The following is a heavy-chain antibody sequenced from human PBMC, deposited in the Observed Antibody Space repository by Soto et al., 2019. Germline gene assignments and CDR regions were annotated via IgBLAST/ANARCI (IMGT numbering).Heavy chain of an antibody. CDR3: ARHFGNYGDWAFDF. CDR2: INYSGRT. J-gene: IGHJ4*02. V-gene: IGHV4-39*01. Sequence: QVLLQESGPGLVKPSETLSLTCTVSGGSISDSSHYWAWIRQPPGKGLEWIATINYSGRTYYNPYVRSRVTISVDTSRDQFSLNLNAVTAADTAVYYCARHFGNYGDWAFDFWGQGTLVTVSS. CDR1: GGSISDSSHY. D-gene: IGHD4-17*01.